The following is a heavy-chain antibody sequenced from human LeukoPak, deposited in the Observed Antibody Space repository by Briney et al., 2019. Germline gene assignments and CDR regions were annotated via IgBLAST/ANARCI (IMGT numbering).Heavy chain of an antibody. CDR1: GGSISSYY. CDR3: ARDYDGSGSYNPSWVAFDI. D-gene: IGHD3-10*01. Sequence: SETLSLTCAVSGGSISSYYWSWIRQPPGKGLEWFGYIYYSGSTNYNSSLKSRVTISVDTSKNQFSLKLSSVTAADTAVYYCARDYDGSGSYNPSWVAFDIWGQGTMVTVSS. CDR2: IYYSGST. V-gene: IGHV4-59*01. J-gene: IGHJ3*02.